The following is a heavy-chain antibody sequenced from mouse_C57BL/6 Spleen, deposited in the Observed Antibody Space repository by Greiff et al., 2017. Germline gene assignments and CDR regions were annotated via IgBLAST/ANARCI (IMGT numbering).Heavy chain of an antibody. CDR3: AREGTKVVAPHYNAMDY. CDR1: GFNINDYY. D-gene: IGHD1-1*01. J-gene: IGHJ4*01. CDR2: IAPEDGGT. V-gene: IGHV14-2*01. Sequence: VQLQQSGAELVKPGASVKLSCTASGFNINDYYMHWVKQRTEQGLEWIGRIAPEDGGTKYAPKFQGKATITADTSSNTAYLQLSSLSSEDTAVYCWAREGTKVVAPHYNAMDYWGQGTWVTVSS.